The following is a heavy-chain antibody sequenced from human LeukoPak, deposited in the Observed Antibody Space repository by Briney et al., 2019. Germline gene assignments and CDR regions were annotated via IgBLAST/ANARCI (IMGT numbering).Heavy chain of an antibody. V-gene: IGHV3-23*01. J-gene: IGHJ3*02. D-gene: IGHD4-17*01. CDR3: AKPRYGDHDAFDI. Sequence: SVKGRFTISRDNSKNTLYLQMNSLRAEDTAVYYCAKPRYGDHDAFDIWGQGTMVTVSS.